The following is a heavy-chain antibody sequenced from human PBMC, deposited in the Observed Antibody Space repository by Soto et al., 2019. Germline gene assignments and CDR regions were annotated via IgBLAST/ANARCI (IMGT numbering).Heavy chain of an antibody. CDR3: ARADYYGSGIN. J-gene: IGHJ4*02. D-gene: IGHD3-10*01. V-gene: IGHV4-31*03. Sequence: QVQLQESGPGLVKPSQTLSLTCTVSGGSISSGAYYWSWIRQHPGKGLEWIGYIYYNGRTYYNPSLRSRVTISVDTSKNQFSLNLSSVTAADTAVYYCARADYYGSGINWGQGTLVTVSS. CDR2: IYYNGRT. CDR1: GGSISSGAYY.